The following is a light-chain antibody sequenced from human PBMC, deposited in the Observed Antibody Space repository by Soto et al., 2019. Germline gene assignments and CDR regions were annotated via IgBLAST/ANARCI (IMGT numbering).Light chain of an antibody. Sequence: QSALTQPASVSGSPGQSITISCTGTSSDIGKYNYASWYQQYPGKAPKLIISKVTDRPSGVSNRFSGSKSGNTASLTISGLQAEDEAVYYCSSYTSTSAYVFGGGTKLTVL. CDR3: SSYTSTSAYV. J-gene: IGLJ1*01. V-gene: IGLV2-14*01. CDR1: SSDIGKYNY. CDR2: KVT.